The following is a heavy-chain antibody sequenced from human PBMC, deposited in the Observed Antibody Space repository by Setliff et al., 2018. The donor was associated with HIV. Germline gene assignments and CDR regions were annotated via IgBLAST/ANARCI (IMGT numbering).Heavy chain of an antibody. D-gene: IGHD3-3*01. CDR3: ARAPYYDFWSGYFSLTNLHVFDI. Sequence: SETLSLTCAVSGYSISSDYFWGWIRQSPGKGLEWIGSFYQSGNIYYNPSLKSRVTISVDTSKNQFSLKLTSVTAADTAVYYCARAPYYDFWSGYFSLTNLHVFDIWGQGTMVTVSS. J-gene: IGHJ3*02. CDR2: FYQSGNI. V-gene: IGHV4-38-2*01. CDR1: GYSISSDYF.